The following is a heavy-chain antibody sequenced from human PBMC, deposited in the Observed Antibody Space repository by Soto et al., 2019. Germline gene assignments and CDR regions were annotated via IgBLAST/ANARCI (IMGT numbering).Heavy chain of an antibody. CDR3: AHRLPGYSINWYGGFDY. J-gene: IGHJ4*02. CDR1: GFSLNTSGVG. Sequence: SGPTLVNPTQTLTLTCTFSGFSLNTSGVGVGWIRQPPGKALEWLALIFWDDDKRYSPTLKSGLTIPKDTSKNQVVLTMTNMDPADTATYYCAHRLPGYSINWYGGFDYWGQGTLVTVSS. CDR2: IFWDDDK. V-gene: IGHV2-5*02. D-gene: IGHD6-13*01.